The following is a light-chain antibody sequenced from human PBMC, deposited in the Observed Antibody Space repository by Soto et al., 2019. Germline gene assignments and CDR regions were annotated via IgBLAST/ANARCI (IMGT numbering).Light chain of an antibody. CDR2: GAS. J-gene: IGKJ3*01. CDR3: QQSYTAPYT. V-gene: IGKV1-39*01. CDR1: RSISNY. Sequence: DIQMTQSPSSLSASVGDAVSRTCRASRSISNYLNWYQQKPGRAPKLLISGASILQRGVPSRFSGSGSGTTFTLTITSLQPDDFAIYVCQQSYTAPYTFGPGNKVEIK.